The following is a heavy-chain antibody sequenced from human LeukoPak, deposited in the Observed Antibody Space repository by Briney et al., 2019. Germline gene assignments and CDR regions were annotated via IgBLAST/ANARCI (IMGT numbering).Heavy chain of an antibody. CDR1: GYTFSGYY. Sequence: ASVKVSCKASGYTFSGYYIHWVRRAPGQGLEWMGWINPNNGVTDYAQKFQGRVTMTRDTSISTAYMELSMLRSDDTAVYYCARQSPRMGAPGPRSDWFDPWGQGTLVTVSS. J-gene: IGHJ5*02. CDR3: ARQSPRMGAPGPRSDWFDP. D-gene: IGHD6-13*01. V-gene: IGHV1-2*02. CDR2: INPNNGVT.